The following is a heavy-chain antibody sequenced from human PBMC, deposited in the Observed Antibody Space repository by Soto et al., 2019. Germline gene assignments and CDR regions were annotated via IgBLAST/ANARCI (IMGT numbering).Heavy chain of an antibody. CDR1: GFTFSSYA. D-gene: IGHD3-10*01. J-gene: IGHJ4*02. Sequence: EVQLLESGGGLVQPGGSLRLSCAASGFTFSSYAMSWSRQAQGKGREWVSAISGSGGSTYYADSVKGRFTISRDNSKNTLYLQMNSLRAEDTAVYYCAKDQIRNSRRGEDYWGQGTLVTVSS. CDR2: ISGSGGST. CDR3: AKDQIRNSRRGEDY. V-gene: IGHV3-23*01.